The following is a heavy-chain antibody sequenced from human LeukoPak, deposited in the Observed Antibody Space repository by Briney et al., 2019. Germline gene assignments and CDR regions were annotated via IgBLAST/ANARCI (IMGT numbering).Heavy chain of an antibody. D-gene: IGHD4-23*01. J-gene: IGHJ3*02. CDR2: IKSKTDGGTT. CDR3: AKAHDYGGQLGPRSRSAFDI. Sequence: GGSLRLSCAASRFTFSNAWMSWVRQAPGMGLEWVGRIKSKTDGGTTDYAAPVKGRFTISRDDSKNTLYLQMNSLKTEDTAVYYCAKAHDYGGQLGPRSRSAFDIWGQGTMVTVSS. V-gene: IGHV3-15*01. CDR1: RFTFSNAW.